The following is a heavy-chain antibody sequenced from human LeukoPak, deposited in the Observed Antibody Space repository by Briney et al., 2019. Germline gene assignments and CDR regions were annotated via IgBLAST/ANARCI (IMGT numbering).Heavy chain of an antibody. Sequence: ASVKVSCKAPGYTFTDYYMHWVRQDPGQGLEWFAWINLNSGATNSAQEFQGRVTVTMDTSISTAYMELTSLRSDDTALYYCARDLNDGNGYAQQGFDHWGQGTLVTVSS. V-gene: IGHV1-2*02. CDR3: ARDLNDGNGYAQQGFDH. D-gene: IGHD3-22*01. J-gene: IGHJ5*02. CDR1: GYTFTDYY. CDR2: INLNSGAT.